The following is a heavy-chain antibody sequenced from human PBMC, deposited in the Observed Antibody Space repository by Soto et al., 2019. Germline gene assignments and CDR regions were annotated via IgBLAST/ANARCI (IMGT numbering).Heavy chain of an antibody. CDR1: GLTFCSFG. CDR3: ARDSGEQLARRGFYYYYMDV. V-gene: IGHV3-21*01. CDR2: ILSSSGSI. J-gene: IGHJ6*03. Sequence: PGGSLRLSCAASGLTFCSFGFNWVRQAPGKGLEWVSFILSSSGSIYYADSVKGRFTISRDNAKNSLYLQMNSLKDEDTAVYYCARDSGEQLARRGFYYYYMDVWGKGTTVTVSS. D-gene: IGHD6-6*01.